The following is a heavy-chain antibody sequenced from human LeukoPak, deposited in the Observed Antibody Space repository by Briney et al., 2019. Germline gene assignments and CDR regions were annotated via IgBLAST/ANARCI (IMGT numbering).Heavy chain of an antibody. CDR2: IYHSGST. CDR3: ARRPRAGYYSDY. J-gene: IGHJ4*02. Sequence: SQTLSLTCAVSGGSLSSGGYSWSWIRQPPGKGLGWIGYIYHSGSTYYNPPLKSRVTISVDRSKNPSSLKLSSVTAADTAVYYCARRPRAGYYSDYWGQGTLVTVSS. V-gene: IGHV4-30-2*01. D-gene: IGHD3-22*01. CDR1: GGSLSSGGYS.